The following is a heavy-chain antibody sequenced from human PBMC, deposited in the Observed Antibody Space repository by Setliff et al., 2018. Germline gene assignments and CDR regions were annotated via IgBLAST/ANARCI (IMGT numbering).Heavy chain of an antibody. CDR1: GDSISGGTYS. CDR3: ARAYDSSGWYGESHTYYLDN. Sequence: KPSETLSLTCTVSGDSISGGTYSWSWIRQPAGKGLEWFGHVYKTGSIIYNPSLKSRVTISSDTSKNQFSLNLYSVTAADTAVYYCARAYDSSGWYGESHTYYLDNWGQGTLVTVSS. J-gene: IGHJ4*02. D-gene: IGHD3-22*01. CDR2: VYKTGSI. V-gene: IGHV4-61*09.